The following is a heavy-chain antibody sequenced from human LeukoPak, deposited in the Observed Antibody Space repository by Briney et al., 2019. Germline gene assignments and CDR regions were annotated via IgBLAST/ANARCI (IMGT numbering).Heavy chain of an antibody. V-gene: IGHV1-18*01. Sequence: ASVKVSCKASGYTFTSYGISWVRQAPGQGLEWMGWISAYNGNTNYAQKLQGRVTMTTDTSTSTAYMELRSLRSDDTAVYYCARDRGPGITIFWKGDYFDYWGQGTLVTVSS. CDR1: GYTFTSYG. CDR3: ARDRGPGITIFWKGDYFDY. CDR2: ISAYNGNT. J-gene: IGHJ4*02. D-gene: IGHD3-9*01.